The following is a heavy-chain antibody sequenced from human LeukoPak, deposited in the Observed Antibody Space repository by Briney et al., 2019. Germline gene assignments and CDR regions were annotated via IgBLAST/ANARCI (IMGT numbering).Heavy chain of an antibody. CDR1: GYTFTSYG. CDR3: ARDYSPYYYDSSGSDY. J-gene: IGHJ4*02. CDR2: ISAYNGNT. V-gene: IGHV1-18*01. D-gene: IGHD3-22*01. Sequence: ASVKVSCKASGYTFTSYGIGWVRQAPGQGLEWMGWISAYNGNTNYAQKLQGRVTMTTDTSTSTAYMELRSLRSDDTAVYYCARDYSPYYYDSSGSDYWGQGTLVTVSS.